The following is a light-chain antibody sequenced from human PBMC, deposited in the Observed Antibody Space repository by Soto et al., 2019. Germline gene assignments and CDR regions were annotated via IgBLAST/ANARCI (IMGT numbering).Light chain of an antibody. Sequence: DIQMTQSPSSVSASVGDRVTITCRASHDISKWIAWYQQKPGRAPKLLIHTASTIQREVPSRFSVSGSGTDFTLTISSLQPEDFATYYCQEAYSFPVTFGLGTRLEIK. V-gene: IGKV1D-12*01. CDR3: QEAYSFPVT. CDR2: TAS. CDR1: HDISKW. J-gene: IGKJ5*01.